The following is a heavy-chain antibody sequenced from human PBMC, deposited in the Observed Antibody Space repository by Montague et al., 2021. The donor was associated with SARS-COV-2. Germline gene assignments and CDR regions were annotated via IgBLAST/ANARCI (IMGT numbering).Heavy chain of an antibody. V-gene: IGHV3-30*18. J-gene: IGHJ6*02. CDR2: ISYDGSIK. CDR1: GFTFNNFA. CDR3: AKNRDIFWFGEGRDSMDV. Sequence: SLRLSCAASGFTFNNFAMHWVRQAPGKGLEWVAVISYDGSIKYYADSXXGRFTISRDSSKKTLYLQMNSLSGEDTAAYYCAKNRDIFWFGEGRDSMDVWGQGTTVIVSS. D-gene: IGHD3-10*01.